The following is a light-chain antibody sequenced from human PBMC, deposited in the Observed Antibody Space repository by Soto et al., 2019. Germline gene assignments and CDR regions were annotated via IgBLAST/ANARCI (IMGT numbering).Light chain of an antibody. Sequence: DIQMTQSPSTLPASVGDRVTITCRASQSISNWFAWYQQKPGTAPKVLIYHAFNLQSGVTSRFSGSGSGTEFTLTILRLQSDNFAYYYCQQYNSYSFGQGTKVEIK. CDR1: QSISNW. V-gene: IGKV1-5*01. CDR2: HAF. CDR3: QQYNSYS. J-gene: IGKJ1*01.